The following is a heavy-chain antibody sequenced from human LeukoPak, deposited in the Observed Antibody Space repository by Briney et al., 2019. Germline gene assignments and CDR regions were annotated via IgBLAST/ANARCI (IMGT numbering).Heavy chain of an antibody. CDR2: INHSGST. J-gene: IGHJ4*02. CDR3: AREETAMDPFDY. D-gene: IGHD5-18*01. V-gene: IGHV4-34*01. CDR1: GGSFSGYY. Sequence: SETLSLTCAVYGGSFSGYYWSWIRQPPGKGLEWIGEINHSGSTNYNPSLKSRVTISVDTSKNQFSLKLSSVTAADTAVYYCAREETAMDPFDYWGQGTLVTVSS.